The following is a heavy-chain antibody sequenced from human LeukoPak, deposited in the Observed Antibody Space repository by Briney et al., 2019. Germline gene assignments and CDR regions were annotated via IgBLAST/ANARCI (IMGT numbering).Heavy chain of an antibody. CDR1: GFTFSSYA. CDR2: ISGSGGST. V-gene: IGHV3-23*01. D-gene: IGHD2-2*01. CDR3: ANLYCSRTSCLY. Sequence: PGASLRLSCAASGFTFSSYAMSWARQAPGKGLEWVSAISGSGGSTYYADSVKGRLTISRDNSKNTLYLQMNSLRAEDTAVYYCANLYCSRTSCLYGRQGTLVTVSS. J-gene: IGHJ4*02.